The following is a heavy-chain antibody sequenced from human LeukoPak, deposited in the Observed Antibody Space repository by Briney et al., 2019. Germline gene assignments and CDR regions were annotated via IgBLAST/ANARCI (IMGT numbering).Heavy chain of an antibody. J-gene: IGHJ6*03. CDR2: IYTSGST. V-gene: IGHV4-4*07. CDR3: AREAEDIVVVPAATYYYYYYVGV. Sequence: KPSETLSLTCTVSGGSISSYYWSWIRQPAGKGLEWIGRIYTSGSTNYNPSLKSRVTMSVDTSKNQFSLKLSSVTAADTAVYYCAREAEDIVVVPAATYYYYYYVGVWGKGTTVTVSS. CDR1: GGSISSYY. D-gene: IGHD2-2*01.